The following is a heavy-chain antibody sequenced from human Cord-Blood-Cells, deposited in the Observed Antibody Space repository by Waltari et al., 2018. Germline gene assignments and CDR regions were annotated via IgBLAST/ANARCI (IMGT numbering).Heavy chain of an antibody. CDR3: ARGAPIAAAGYWYFDL. Sequence: QVQLQQWGAGLLKPSETLSLTCAVYGGSFSGYSWTWTRQPPGKGLEWIGEINHSGSTNYNPSLKSRVTISVDTSKNQFSLKLSSVTAADTAVYYCARGAPIAAAGYWYFDLWGRGTLVTVSS. V-gene: IGHV4-34*01. CDR2: INHSGST. D-gene: IGHD6-13*01. J-gene: IGHJ2*01. CDR1: GGSFSGYS.